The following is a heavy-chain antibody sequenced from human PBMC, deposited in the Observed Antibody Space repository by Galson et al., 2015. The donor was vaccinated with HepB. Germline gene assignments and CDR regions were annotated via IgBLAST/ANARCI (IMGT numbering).Heavy chain of an antibody. CDR2: IKSNTDGGTT. CDR1: GFTFSNAW. V-gene: IGHV3-15*01. Sequence: SLRLSCAASGFTFSNAWMSWVRQAPGKGLEWVGRIKSNTDGGTTDYAAPVKGRFTISRDDSKNTLYLQMNSLKTEDTAVYYCTTVVKLFDYYDSSGYGDSYAFDIWGQGTMVTVSS. J-gene: IGHJ3*02. CDR3: TTVVKLFDYYDSSGYGDSYAFDI. D-gene: IGHD3-22*01.